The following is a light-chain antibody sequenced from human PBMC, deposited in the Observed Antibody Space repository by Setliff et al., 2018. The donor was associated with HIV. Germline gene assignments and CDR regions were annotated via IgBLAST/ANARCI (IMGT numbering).Light chain of an antibody. Sequence: QSVLTQAASVSGSPGQSITIFCIGTSSDIGGYEYVSWYQQHPGEAPKLIIYEVTNRPSGVSSRFSGSKSGNTASLTISGLQAEDEADYYCCSYAGRYTYIFGAGTKVTVL. CDR1: SSDIGGYEY. CDR2: EVT. J-gene: IGLJ1*01. V-gene: IGLV2-14*01. CDR3: CSYAGRYTYI.